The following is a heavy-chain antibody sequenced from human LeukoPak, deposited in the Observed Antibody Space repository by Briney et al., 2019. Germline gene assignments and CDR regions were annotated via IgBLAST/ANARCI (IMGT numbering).Heavy chain of an antibody. J-gene: IGHJ4*02. CDR1: GFTFSSHD. CDR3: ARSKSYSSGWTDFDC. CDR2: IGTAGNT. Sequence: PGGSLRLSCAAPGFTFSSHDMHWVRQPTGKGLEWVSVIGTAGNTYYTDSVKGRFTISRENAKNSLYLQMDNLRAEDTAVYYCARSKSYSSGWTDFDCWGQGTLVTVSS. V-gene: IGHV3-13*01. D-gene: IGHD6-25*01.